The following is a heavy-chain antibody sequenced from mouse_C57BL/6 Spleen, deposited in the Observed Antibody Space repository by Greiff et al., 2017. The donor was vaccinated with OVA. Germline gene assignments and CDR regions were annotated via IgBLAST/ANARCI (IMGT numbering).Heavy chain of an antibody. D-gene: IGHD1-1*01. Sequence: EVKLVESGAELVRPGASVKLSCTASGFNIKDDYMHWVKQRPEQGLEWIGWIDPENGDTEYASKFQGKATITADTSSNTAYLQLSSLTSEDTAVYYCTTLGTTVVAPYDFGDWGQGTTLTVAS. CDR1: GFNIKDDY. CDR2: IDPENGDT. V-gene: IGHV14-4*01. J-gene: IGHJ2*01. CDR3: TTLGTTVVAPYDFGD.